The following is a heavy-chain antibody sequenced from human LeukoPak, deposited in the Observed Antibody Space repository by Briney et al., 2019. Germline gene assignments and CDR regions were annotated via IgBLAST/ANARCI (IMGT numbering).Heavy chain of an antibody. V-gene: IGHV3-30*02. Sequence: GGSLRLSCAASGFTFSSYGMHWVRQAPGKGLEWVAFIRYDGSNEYYADSVKGRFTISRDNSKNTLYLQMNSLRAEDTAVYYCAKDRGNSKGGLDSWGQGTLVTVSS. D-gene: IGHD4-23*01. CDR1: GFTFSSYG. CDR2: IRYDGSNE. CDR3: AKDRGNSKGGLDS. J-gene: IGHJ4*02.